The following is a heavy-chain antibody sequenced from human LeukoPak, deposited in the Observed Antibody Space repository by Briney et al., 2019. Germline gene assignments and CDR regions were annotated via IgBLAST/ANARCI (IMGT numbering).Heavy chain of an antibody. CDR3: ARDRSGGSGSSLDY. V-gene: IGHV3-23*01. CDR1: GFTFSSYG. CDR2: ISGSGGST. J-gene: IGHJ4*02. Sequence: GGTLRLSCAASGFTFSSYGMSWVRQAPGKGLEWVSAISGSGGSTYYADSVKGRFTISRDNAKNSLYLQMNSLRAEDTALYYCARDRSGGSGSSLDYWGQGTLVTVSS. D-gene: IGHD3-10*01.